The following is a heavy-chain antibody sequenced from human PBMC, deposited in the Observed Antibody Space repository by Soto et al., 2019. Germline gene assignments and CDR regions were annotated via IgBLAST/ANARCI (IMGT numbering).Heavy chain of an antibody. Sequence: SKAPGKGLEWVANIKLDGSEKDYVDSAKGRFTISRDNAKNTLYLQMNCLRAEDTAVYYCVSARLSQQLVEGTDSFPHWGPGTLVPVSS. CDR3: VSARLSQQLVEGTDSFPH. D-gene: IGHD6-13*01. CDR2: IKLDGSEK. V-gene: IGHV3-7*02. J-gene: IGHJ1*01.